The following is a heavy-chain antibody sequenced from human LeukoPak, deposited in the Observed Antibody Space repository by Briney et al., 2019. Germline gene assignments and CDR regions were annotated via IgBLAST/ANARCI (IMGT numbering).Heavy chain of an antibody. D-gene: IGHD3-16*01. CDR3: ARVGAATYAFDI. V-gene: IGHV3-74*01. CDR2: IKSDGSST. Sequence: GGSLRLSCAASGFTFSSYWMHWVRQAPGKGLVWVSRIKSDGSSTNYADSVKGRFTISRDHAKNTLYLQMNSLRAEDTAVYYCARVGAATYAFDIWDQGTMVTVSS. J-gene: IGHJ3*02. CDR1: GFTFSSYW.